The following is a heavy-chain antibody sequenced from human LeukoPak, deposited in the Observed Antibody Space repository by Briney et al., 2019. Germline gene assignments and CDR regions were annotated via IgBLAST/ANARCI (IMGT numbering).Heavy chain of an antibody. Sequence: GGSLRLSCLGSGFTFADYSLRWVRQAPGKGLEWVGFIRGKGYGGTTEYAASVKGRFSISRDDSKGIDYLQLNSLKIEDTAIYYCSVEGRGGDYVYYYYGMDVWGQGTTVTVS. J-gene: IGHJ6*02. D-gene: IGHD4-17*01. CDR1: GFTFADYS. CDR2: IRGKGYGGTT. V-gene: IGHV3-49*04. CDR3: SVEGRGGDYVYYYYGMDV.